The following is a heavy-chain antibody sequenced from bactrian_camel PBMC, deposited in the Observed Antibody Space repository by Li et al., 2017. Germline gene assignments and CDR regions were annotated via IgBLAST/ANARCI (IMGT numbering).Heavy chain of an antibody. J-gene: IGHJ6*01. CDR1: RSIYYDYC. Sequence: QVQLVESGGGSVQAGGSLTLACAASRSIYYDYCMGWFRQAPGKEREEVARFDGDRNADYAESVKGRASISVDSAKNTFQLQMNSLKPEDTAVYYCAADRRVGGICCESSRACGQGTQVTVS. CDR3: AADRRVGGICCESSRA. D-gene: IGHD2*01. CDR2: FDGDRNA. V-gene: IGHV3S53*01.